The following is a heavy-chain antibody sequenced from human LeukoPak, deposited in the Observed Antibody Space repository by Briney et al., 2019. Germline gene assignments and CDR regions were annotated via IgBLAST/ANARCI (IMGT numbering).Heavy chain of an antibody. V-gene: IGHV1-46*01. J-gene: IGHJ5*02. CDR1: GYTFTSYY. Sequence: ASVKVSCKASGYTFTSYYMHWVRQAPGQGLEWMGIINPSGGSTSYAQKFQGRVTMTRDMSTSTVYMELSSLRSEDTAVYYCARDAGYQLFLNNWFDPWGQGTLVTVSS. CDR2: INPSGGST. CDR3: ARDAGYQLFLNNWFDP. D-gene: IGHD2-2*01.